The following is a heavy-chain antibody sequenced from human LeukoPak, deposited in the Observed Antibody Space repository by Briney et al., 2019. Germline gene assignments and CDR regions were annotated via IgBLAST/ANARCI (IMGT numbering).Heavy chain of an antibody. CDR2: IWYDGSNK. CDR3: AKGYYDFWSGTYYYYMDV. J-gene: IGHJ6*03. V-gene: IGHV3-33*06. Sequence: GGSLRLSCAASGFTFSSYAMSWVRQAPGKGLEWVAVIWYDGSNKYYADSVKGRFTISRDNSKNTLYLQMNSLRAEDTAVYYCAKGYYDFWSGTYYYYMDVWGKGTTVTVSS. D-gene: IGHD3-3*01. CDR1: GFTFSSYA.